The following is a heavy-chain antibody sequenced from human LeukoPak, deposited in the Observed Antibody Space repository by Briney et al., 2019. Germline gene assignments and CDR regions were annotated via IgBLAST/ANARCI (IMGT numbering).Heavy chain of an antibody. CDR2: IDSNSNFM. V-gene: IGHV3-21*01. CDR1: GFTFGLYS. CDR3: ARAPGSYYDSSGYYYAWYFDL. Sequence: KAGGSLRLSCAASGFTFGLYSMTWVRQAPGKGLEWVSLIDSNSNFMNYADSVKGRFTISRDNAKKSLYLQMNSLRAEDTAVYYCARAPGSYYDSSGYYYAWYFDLWGRGTLVTVSS. D-gene: IGHD3-22*01. J-gene: IGHJ2*01.